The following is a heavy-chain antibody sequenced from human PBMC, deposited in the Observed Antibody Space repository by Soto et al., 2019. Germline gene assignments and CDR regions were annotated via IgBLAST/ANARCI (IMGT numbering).Heavy chain of an antibody. CDR2: ISGSGGST. J-gene: IGHJ4*02. CDR3: AKDGVPITFGGVIVILQRQIYYFDY. Sequence: GGSLRLSCAASGFTFSSYAMSWVRQAPGKGLEWVSAISGSGGSTYYADSVKGRFTISRDNSKNTLYLQMNSLRAEDTAVYYCAKDGVPITFGGVIVILQRQIYYFDYWGQGTLVTVSS. CDR1: GFTFSSYA. D-gene: IGHD3-16*02. V-gene: IGHV3-23*01.